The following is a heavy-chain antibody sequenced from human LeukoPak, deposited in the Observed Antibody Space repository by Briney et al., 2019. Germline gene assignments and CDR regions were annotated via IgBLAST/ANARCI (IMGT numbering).Heavy chain of an antibody. J-gene: IGHJ6*03. V-gene: IGHV1-69*05. D-gene: IGHD4-11*01. CDR1: EGTFSSYA. CDR2: IIPIFGTA. Sequence: ASVKVSCKASEGTFSSYAISWVRQAPGQGLEWMGGIIPIFGTANYAQKFQGRVTITTDESTSTAYMELSSLRSEDTAVYYCARGVRNYVNYYYMDVWGKGTTVTVSS. CDR3: ARGVRNYVNYYYMDV.